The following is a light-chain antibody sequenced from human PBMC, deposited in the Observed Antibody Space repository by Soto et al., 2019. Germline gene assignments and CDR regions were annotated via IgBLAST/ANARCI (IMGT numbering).Light chain of an antibody. J-gene: IGKJ5*01. CDR2: DSS. CDR3: QQYDSFSVT. Sequence: IRMTQSPSTLSASVGDRVTITCRASQSISSWLAWYQQKPGRAPKLLIYDSSSLESGVPSRFSGSGSGTEFPLTISTMQPDDFATYYCQQYDSFSVTFGQGTRLEIK. CDR1: QSISSW. V-gene: IGKV1-5*01.